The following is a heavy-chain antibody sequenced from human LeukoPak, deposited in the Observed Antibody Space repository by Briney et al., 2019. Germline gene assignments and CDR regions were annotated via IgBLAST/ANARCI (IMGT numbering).Heavy chain of an antibody. Sequence: SETLSLTCAVYGGAFSGYYWSWIRQPPGRGLEWIGEINHSGSTNYNPSLKSRVTISVDTSKNQFSLKLSSVTAADTAVYYCASWGVYWYFDLWGRGTLVTVSS. D-gene: IGHD3-16*01. CDR2: INHSGST. V-gene: IGHV4-34*01. CDR3: ASWGVYWYFDL. CDR1: GGAFSGYY. J-gene: IGHJ2*01.